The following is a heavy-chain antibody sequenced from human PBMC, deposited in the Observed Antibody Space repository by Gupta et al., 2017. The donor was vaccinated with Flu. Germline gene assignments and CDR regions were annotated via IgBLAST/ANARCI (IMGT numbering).Heavy chain of an antibody. Sequence: MNWVRQAPGQGLEWMGMINPSGSSTSYADKFQGRVTVTRDTSTSTVYMELNRLRSEDTAVYFCARGGGGPLDYWGQGTLVTVSS. D-gene: IGHD3-16*01. CDR2: INPSGSST. CDR3: ARGGGGPLDY. V-gene: IGHV1-46*03. J-gene: IGHJ4*02.